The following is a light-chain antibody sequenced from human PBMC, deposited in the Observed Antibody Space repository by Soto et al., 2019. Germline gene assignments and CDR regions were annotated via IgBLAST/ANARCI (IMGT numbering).Light chain of an antibody. Sequence: SYELTQPPSVSVAPEKRAGITVGGTKMGRKSVHGYQQKPGQAPGLVFYFDSDRPSGIPERFSGSNSGNTATLTISRVEAGDEADYYCQVWDSSSDHPGVFGTGTKVTVL. J-gene: IGLJ1*01. V-gene: IGLV3-21*04. CDR2: FDS. CDR1: KMGRKS. CDR3: QVWDSSSDHPGV.